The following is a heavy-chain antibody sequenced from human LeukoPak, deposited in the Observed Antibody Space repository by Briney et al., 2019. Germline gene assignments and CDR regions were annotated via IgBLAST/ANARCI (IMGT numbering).Heavy chain of an antibody. CDR3: ARNERTGWELLDHDAFDI. CDR2: INWNGGST. J-gene: IGHJ3*02. CDR1: GFTLDYYR. Sequence: PGGSLRLSCAASGFTLDYYRMSWVRQAPGKGLEWVSGINWNGGSTGYADSVKGRFTISRDNGKNSLYLQMNSLRAEDTALYYCARNERTGWELLDHDAFDIWGQGTMVTVSS. D-gene: IGHD1-26*01. V-gene: IGHV3-20*04.